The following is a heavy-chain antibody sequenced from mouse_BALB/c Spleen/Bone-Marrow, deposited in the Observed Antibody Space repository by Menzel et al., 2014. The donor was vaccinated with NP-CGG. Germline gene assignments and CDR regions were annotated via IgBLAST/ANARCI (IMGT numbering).Heavy chain of an antibody. D-gene: IGHD1-1*01. V-gene: IGHV5-12-1*01. J-gene: IGHJ4*01. CDR1: GFAFSSYD. CDR3: ARPLYYYGSSPFYAMDY. Sequence: EVMLVESGGGLVKPGGSLKLSCAASGFAFSSYDMSWVRQTPEKRLEWVAYISSGGGSTYYPDTVKGRFTISRDNAKNTLYLQMSSLKSEDTAMYYCARPLYYYGSSPFYAMDYWGQGTPVTVSS. CDR2: ISSGGGST.